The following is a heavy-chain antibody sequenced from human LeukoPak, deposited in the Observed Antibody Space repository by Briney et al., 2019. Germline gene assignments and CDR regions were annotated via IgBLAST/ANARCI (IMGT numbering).Heavy chain of an antibody. CDR3: AREDSSGWNDAFDI. CDR2: IYSGGST. CDR1: GFTVSSNY. J-gene: IGHJ3*02. V-gene: IGHV3-53*01. D-gene: IGHD6-19*01. Sequence: GGSLRLSCAASGFTVSSNYMSWVRQAPGKGLEWVSVIYSGGSTYYADSVKGRFTISRDNAKNSLYLQMNSLRAEDTAVYYCAREDSSGWNDAFDIWGQGTMVTVSS.